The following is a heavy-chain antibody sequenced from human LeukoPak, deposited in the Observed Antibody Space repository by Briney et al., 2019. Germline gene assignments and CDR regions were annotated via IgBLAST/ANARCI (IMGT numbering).Heavy chain of an antibody. CDR3: AKDDGWLHYYH. J-gene: IGHJ4*02. CDR2: IRYDGNDK. V-gene: IGHV3-30*02. CDR1: GFTFSSYG. Sequence: GGSLRLSCAASGFTFSSYGMHWVRQAPGKGLEWVAFIRYDGNDKYYADSVKGRFTISRDNSKNTLYLQMNSLRAEDTATYYCAKDDGWLHYYHWGQGTLVTVSS. D-gene: IGHD3-10*01.